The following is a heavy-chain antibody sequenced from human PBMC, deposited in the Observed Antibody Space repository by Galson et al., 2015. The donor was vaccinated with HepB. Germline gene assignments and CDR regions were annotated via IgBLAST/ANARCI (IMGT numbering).Heavy chain of an antibody. Sequence: SLRLSCAASGFTFSSYAMHWVRQAPGKGLEWVAVISYDGSNKYYADSVKGRFTISRDNSKNTLYLQMNSLRAEDTAVYYCARDHKRYMVRGVMGYWGQGTLVTVSS. J-gene: IGHJ4*02. D-gene: IGHD3-10*01. CDR2: ISYDGSNK. CDR1: GFTFSSYA. CDR3: ARDHKRYMVRGVMGY. V-gene: IGHV3-30-3*01.